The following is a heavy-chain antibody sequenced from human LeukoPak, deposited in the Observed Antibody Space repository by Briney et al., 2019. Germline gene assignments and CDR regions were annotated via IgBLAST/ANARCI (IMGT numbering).Heavy chain of an antibody. CDR3: ARGYCTGGSCSKYDY. D-gene: IGHD2-15*01. V-gene: IGHV3-33*08. J-gene: IGHJ4*02. Sequence: PGGSLRLSCAASGFTFSNYWMTWVRQAPGKGLEWVAVIWYGGSNKYYADSVKGRFTISRDNSKSTLYLQMNSLRADDTAVYYCARGYCTGGSCSKYDYWGQGTLVTVSS. CDR2: IWYGGSNK. CDR1: GFTFSNYW.